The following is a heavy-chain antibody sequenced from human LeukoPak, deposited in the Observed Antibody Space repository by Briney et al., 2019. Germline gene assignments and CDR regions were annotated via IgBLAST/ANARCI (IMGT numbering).Heavy chain of an antibody. Sequence: PSETLSLTCTVSGGSISSYYWSWVRQPAGKGLEWIGYIYHSGSTYYNPSLKSRVTISVDRSKSQFSLKLSAVTAADTAVYYCARARVGRGNWFDPWGQGTLVTVSS. CDR2: IYHSGST. J-gene: IGHJ5*02. D-gene: IGHD1-26*01. CDR3: ARARVGRGNWFDP. CDR1: GGSISSYY. V-gene: IGHV4-59*12.